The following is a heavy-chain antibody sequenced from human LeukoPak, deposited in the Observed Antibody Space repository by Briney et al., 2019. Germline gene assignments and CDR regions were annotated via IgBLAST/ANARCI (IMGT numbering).Heavy chain of an antibody. D-gene: IGHD2-8*01. CDR1: GYSISSGYY. J-gene: IGHJ6*03. V-gene: IGHV4-38-2*02. CDR2: INHSGST. CDR3: ARDPRSTDCTNGVCPIFGLKVYYYYYYMDV. Sequence: PSETLSLTCTVSGYSISSGYYWGRIRQPPGKGLEWIGSINHSGSTYYNPSLKSRVTISVDTSKNQFSLELSSVTAADTAVYYCARDPRSTDCTNGVCPIFGLKVYYYYYYMDVWGKGTTVTVSS.